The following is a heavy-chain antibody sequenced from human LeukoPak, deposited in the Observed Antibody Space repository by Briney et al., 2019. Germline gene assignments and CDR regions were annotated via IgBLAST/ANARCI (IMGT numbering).Heavy chain of an antibody. CDR3: ARLKYYYDSSGYRAEYFQH. CDR1: GGSISSSSYY. V-gene: IGHV4-61*05. CDR2: IYYSGST. Sequence: SETLSLTCTVSGGSISSSSYYWGWVRQPPGKGLEWIGYIYYSGSTNYNPSLKSRVTISVDTSKNQFSLKLSSVTAADTAVYYCARLKYYYDSSGYRAEYFQHWGQGTLVTVSS. J-gene: IGHJ1*01. D-gene: IGHD3-22*01.